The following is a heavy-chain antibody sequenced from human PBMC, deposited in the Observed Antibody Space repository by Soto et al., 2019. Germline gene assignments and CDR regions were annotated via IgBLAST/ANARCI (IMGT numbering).Heavy chain of an antibody. V-gene: IGHV1-69*06. CDR2: ITPGFGSG. CDR3: ARLTGSYQLGKWFDP. Sequence: QVQLGQSGAEVKEPGSSVNVSCKASGGTFSSYTISWVRQAPGQGFEWMGGITPGFGSGNYAQKFQGRVTITAVKSTRTVYMALSSLTSADTALYYCARLTGSYQLGKWFDPWGQGTLVTVSS. D-gene: IGHD1-26*01. J-gene: IGHJ5*02. CDR1: GGTFSSYT.